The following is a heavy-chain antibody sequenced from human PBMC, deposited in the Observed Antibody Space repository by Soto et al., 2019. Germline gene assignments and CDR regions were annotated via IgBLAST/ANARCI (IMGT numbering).Heavy chain of an antibody. J-gene: IGHJ4*02. Sequence: GESLKISCKGSGYNFATYWIGWVRQMPGKGLEWMGIIYPHDSDTRYSPSFQGQVTISADKSISTAYLQWSSLKASDTAIYSCARRLDNTLDFWGQGTLVTVSS. CDR1: GYNFATYW. D-gene: IGHD1-20*01. CDR2: IYPHDSDT. V-gene: IGHV5-51*01. CDR3: ARRLDNTLDF.